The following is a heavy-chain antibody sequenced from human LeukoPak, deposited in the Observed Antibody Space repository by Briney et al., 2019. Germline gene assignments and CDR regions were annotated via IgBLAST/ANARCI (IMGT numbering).Heavy chain of an antibody. CDR2: ISSSSSYI. J-gene: IGHJ4*02. V-gene: IGHV3-21*01. CDR1: GFTFSSYS. D-gene: IGHD5-12*01. CDR3: ARDQRYSGYDWSGYFDY. Sequence: PGGSLRLSCAASGFTFSSYSMNWVRQAPGKGLEWVSSISSSSSYIYYADSVKGRFTISRDNAKNSLYLQMNSLRAEDTAVYYCARDQRYSGYDWSGYFDYWDQGTLVTVSS.